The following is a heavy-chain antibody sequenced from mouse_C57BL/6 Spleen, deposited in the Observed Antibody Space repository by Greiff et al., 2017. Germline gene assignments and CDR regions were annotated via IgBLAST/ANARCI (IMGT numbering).Heavy chain of an antibody. CDR3: AESYYYYAMDY. D-gene: IGHD2-12*01. CDR2: ISYDGSN. J-gene: IGHJ4*01. Sequence: EVKLQESGPGLVKPSQSLSLTCSVTGYSITSGYYWNWLRQFPGNKLEWMGYISYDGSNNYNPSLKNRISITRDTSKNQFFLKLNSVTTEDTATYYCAESYYYYAMDYWGQGTSVTVSS. CDR1: GYSITSGYY. V-gene: IGHV3-6*01.